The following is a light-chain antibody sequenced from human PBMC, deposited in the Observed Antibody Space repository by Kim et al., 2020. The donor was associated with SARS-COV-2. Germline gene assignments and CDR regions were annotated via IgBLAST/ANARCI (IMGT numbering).Light chain of an antibody. Sequence: PGERATLSCRASQSVSSYLAWYQQKPGQAPRLLIYDASNRATGIPARFSGSGSGTDFTLTISSLEDEDFAVYYCQQRSNWPTFGGGTKVDIK. CDR2: DAS. J-gene: IGKJ4*01. CDR3: QQRSNWPT. CDR1: QSVSSY. V-gene: IGKV3-11*01.